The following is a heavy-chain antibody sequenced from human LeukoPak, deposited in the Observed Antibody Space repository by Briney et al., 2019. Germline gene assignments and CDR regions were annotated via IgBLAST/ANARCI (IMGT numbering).Heavy chain of an antibody. CDR2: INHSGST. D-gene: IGHD3-10*01. Sequence: SETLSLTCAVYGGSFSGYYWSWIRQPPGKGLEWIGEINHSGSTNYNPSLKSRVTISVDTSKNHCSLTLSSVTAADTAVYYCARSDGYGLVGIWGQGTMVTVSS. J-gene: IGHJ3*02. V-gene: IGHV4-34*01. CDR1: GGSFSGYY. CDR3: ARSDGYGLVGI.